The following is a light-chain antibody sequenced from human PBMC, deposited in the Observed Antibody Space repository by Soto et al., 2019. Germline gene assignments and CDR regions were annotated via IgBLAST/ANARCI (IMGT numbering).Light chain of an antibody. CDR1: QSISSY. V-gene: IGKV1-39*01. CDR2: AAS. J-gene: IGKJ4*01. CDR3: QQSSSTPLT. Sequence: DIEMTQSPSSLSASVGDRVTIPCRASQSISSYLNWYQQKPGKAPKLLIYAASSLQSGVPARFSGSGSGTDFTLNISRLQPEDFATYYCQQSSSTPLTFGGGTKGEIK.